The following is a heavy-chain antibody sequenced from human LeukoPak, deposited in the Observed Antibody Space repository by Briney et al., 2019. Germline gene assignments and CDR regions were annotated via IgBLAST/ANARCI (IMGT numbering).Heavy chain of an antibody. CDR1: GFTVSSNY. CDR2: IFTGDRT. J-gene: IGHJ5*02. Sequence: PGGSLRLSCAASGFTVSSNYMSWVRQAPGKGLEWVSVIFTGDRTYYADSVRGRFTISRDNSKNILYLQMNSLRAEDTAVYYCARTRTLPIAGGFDTWGQGSLVTVSS. V-gene: IGHV3-66*01. D-gene: IGHD3-16*01. CDR3: ARTRTLPIAGGFDT.